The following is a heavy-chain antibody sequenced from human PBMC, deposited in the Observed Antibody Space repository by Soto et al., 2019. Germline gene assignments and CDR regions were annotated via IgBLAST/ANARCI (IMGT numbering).Heavy chain of an antibody. CDR2: INPHGGGA. V-gene: IGHV1-2*02. D-gene: IGHD2-8*01. CDR3: AKDRVRTPNGADSFDV. CDR1: GYAFGAYY. J-gene: IGHJ3*01. Sequence: QVQLVQSGAEVKKPGASVKVSCKASGYAFGAYYIYWVRQAPGQGLAWMGYINPHGGGARYVQEFRDRLTITTDTPKDTAYMELRSLTSDDTAIYYCAKDRVRTPNGADSFDVWGQGTSVTVS.